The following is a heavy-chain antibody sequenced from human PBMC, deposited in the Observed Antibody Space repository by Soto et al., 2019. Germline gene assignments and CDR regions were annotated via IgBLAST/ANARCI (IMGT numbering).Heavy chain of an antibody. J-gene: IGHJ3*02. CDR2: ISYDGSNK. Sequence: ALRLSCAASGFTFSSYGMHWVHQAPGKGLEWVAVISYDGSNKYYADSVKGRFTISRDNSKNTLYLQMNSLRAEDTAVYYCAKSQVRGVIMNDAFDIWGQGTMVTVSS. CDR3: AKSQVRGVIMNDAFDI. D-gene: IGHD3-10*01. CDR1: GFTFSSYG. V-gene: IGHV3-30*18.